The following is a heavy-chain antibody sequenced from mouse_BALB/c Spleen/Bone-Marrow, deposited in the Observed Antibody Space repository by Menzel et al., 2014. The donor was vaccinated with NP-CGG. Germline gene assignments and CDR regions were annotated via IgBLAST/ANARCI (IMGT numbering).Heavy chain of an antibody. Sequence: DVKLQESGAELVKPGASVKLSCTASGFNIKDTYMHWVKRRPEQGLEWIGRIDPANGNTKYDPKFQGKATITADTSSNTAYLQLSSLTSEDTAVYYCANYYYGSSLFAYWGQGTLVTVSA. CDR1: GFNIKDTY. V-gene: IGHV14-3*02. D-gene: IGHD1-1*01. CDR3: ANYYYGSSLFAY. J-gene: IGHJ3*01. CDR2: IDPANGNT.